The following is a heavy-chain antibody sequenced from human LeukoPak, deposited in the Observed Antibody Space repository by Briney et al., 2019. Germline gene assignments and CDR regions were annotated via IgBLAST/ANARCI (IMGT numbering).Heavy chain of an antibody. Sequence: SVKVSCKASGGTISSYAISWVRQAPGQGLEWMGRIIPILGIANYAQKFQGRVTITADKSTSTAYMELSSLRSEDTAVYYCARDPYYYDSSGGFDPWGQGTLVTVSS. CDR1: GGTISSYA. CDR2: IIPILGIA. J-gene: IGHJ5*02. CDR3: ARDPYYYDSSGGFDP. V-gene: IGHV1-69*04. D-gene: IGHD3-22*01.